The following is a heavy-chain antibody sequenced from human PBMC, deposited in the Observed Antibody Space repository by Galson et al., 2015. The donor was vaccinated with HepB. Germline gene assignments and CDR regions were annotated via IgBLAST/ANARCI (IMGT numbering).Heavy chain of an antibody. V-gene: IGHV4-61*01. CDR2: IYYSGST. D-gene: IGHD4-17*01. CDR1: GGSVSSGSYY. Sequence: ETLSLTCTVSGGSVSSGSYYWSWIRQPPGKGLEWIGYIYYSGSTNYNPSLKSRVTISVDTSKNQFSLKLSSVTAADTAVYYCARDYYGDANFDYWGQGTLVTVSS. CDR3: ARDYYGDANFDY. J-gene: IGHJ4*02.